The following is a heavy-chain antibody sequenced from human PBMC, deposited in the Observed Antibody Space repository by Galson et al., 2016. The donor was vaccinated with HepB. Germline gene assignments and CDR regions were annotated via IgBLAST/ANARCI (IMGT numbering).Heavy chain of an antibody. CDR1: GGSISSYF. Sequence: TLSLTCNISGGSISSYFWSWIRQPPGKGLEWIGYVYKTGSTNYSPSLKSRVTVSVDTSKNQFSLKLRSVTAADTAVYYCARGVTGTPYFDFWGQGALVTVSS. D-gene: IGHD2-21*02. CDR3: ARGVTGTPYFDF. J-gene: IGHJ4*02. V-gene: IGHV4-59*01. CDR2: VYKTGST.